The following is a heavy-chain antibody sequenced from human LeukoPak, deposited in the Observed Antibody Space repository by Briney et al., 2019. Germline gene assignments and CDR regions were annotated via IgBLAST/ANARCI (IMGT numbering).Heavy chain of an antibody. V-gene: IGHV1-46*01. D-gene: IGHD2/OR15-2a*01. Sequence: GASVKVSCKASGYTFTSYYMHWVRQAPGQGLEWMGIINPSGGSTSYAQKFQGRVTMTRDTSTSTVYMELSSLRSEDTAVYYCASERAGGNRFDYWGQGTLVTVSS. J-gene: IGHJ4*02. CDR2: INPSGGST. CDR3: ASERAGGNRFDY. CDR1: GYTFTSYY.